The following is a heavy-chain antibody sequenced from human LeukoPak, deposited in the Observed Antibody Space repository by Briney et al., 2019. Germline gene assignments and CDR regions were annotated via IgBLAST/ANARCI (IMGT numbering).Heavy chain of an antibody. CDR2: IYHSGST. V-gene: IGHV4-38-2*01. Sequence: SETLFLTCAVSGYSISSGYYWGWIRQSPGKGLEWIGSIYHSGSTYYNPSLKSRVTISVDTSKNQFSLKLSSVTAADTAVYYCARPGIVGATTPFDYWGQGTLVTVPS. CDR3: ARPGIVGATTPFDY. D-gene: IGHD1-26*01. J-gene: IGHJ4*02. CDR1: GYSISSGYY.